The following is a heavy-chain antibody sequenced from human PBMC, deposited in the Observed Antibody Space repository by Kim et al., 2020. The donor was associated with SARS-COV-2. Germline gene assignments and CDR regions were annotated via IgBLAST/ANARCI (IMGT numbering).Heavy chain of an antibody. CDR2: IYSGGST. J-gene: IGHJ6*02. Sequence: GGSLRLSCAASGFTVSSNYMSWVRQAPGKGLEWVSVIYSGGSTYYADSVKGRFTISRDNSKNTLYLQMNSLRAEDTAVYYCARDQRALQLWESRYYYGMDVWGQGTTVTVSS. V-gene: IGHV3-66*01. CDR1: GFTVSSNY. CDR3: ARDQRALQLWESRYYYGMDV. D-gene: IGHD5-18*01.